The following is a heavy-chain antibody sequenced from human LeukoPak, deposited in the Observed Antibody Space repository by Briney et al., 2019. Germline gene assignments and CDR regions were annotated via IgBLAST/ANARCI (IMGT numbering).Heavy chain of an antibody. CDR3: ARVTSSDAFDI. J-gene: IGHJ3*02. V-gene: IGHV4-34*01. CDR1: GFTFSSYW. CDR2: INHSGST. Sequence: GSLRLSCAPSGFTFSSYWMSWARQPPGKGLEWIGEINHSGSTNYNPSLKSRVTISVDTSKNQFSLKLSSVTAADTAVYYCARVTSSDAFDIWGQGTMVTVSS. D-gene: IGHD3-3*01.